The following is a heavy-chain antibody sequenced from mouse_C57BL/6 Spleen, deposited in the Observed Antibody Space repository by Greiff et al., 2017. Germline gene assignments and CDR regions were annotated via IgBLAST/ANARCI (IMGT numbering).Heavy chain of an antibody. Sequence: QVQLQQSGPGLVAPSQSLSITCTVSGFSLTSYGVHWVRQPPGKGLEWLVVIWSDGSTTYNSALKSRLSISKDNSKSQVFLKMNSLQTDDTAMYYCARQGDDYDGDYAMDYWGQGTSVTVSS. CDR3: ARQGDDYDGDYAMDY. V-gene: IGHV2-6-1*01. CDR2: IWSDGST. CDR1: GFSLTSYG. D-gene: IGHD2-4*01. J-gene: IGHJ4*01.